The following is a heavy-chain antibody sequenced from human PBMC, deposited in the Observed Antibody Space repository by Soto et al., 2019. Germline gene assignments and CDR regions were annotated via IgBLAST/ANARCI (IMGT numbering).Heavy chain of an antibody. J-gene: IGHJ5*02. CDR3: ARGQRFSDWFDP. CDR1: GGSMSSYY. CDR2: VYSSGGT. D-gene: IGHD3-3*01. Sequence: SETLSLTCTVSGGSMSSYYWTRIRQPAGKGLEWIGRVYSSGGTHYNPSLKSRVTISLDTSKNQFSLRLLSVTDADTAVYYCARGQRFSDWFDPWGQGTLVTVSS. V-gene: IGHV4-4*07.